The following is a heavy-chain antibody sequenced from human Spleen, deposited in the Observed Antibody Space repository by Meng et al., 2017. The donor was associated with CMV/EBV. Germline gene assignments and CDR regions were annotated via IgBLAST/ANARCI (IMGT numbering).Heavy chain of an antibody. V-gene: IGHV1-18*04. D-gene: IGHD3-22*01. CDR2: INPNNGNT. Sequence: ASVKVSCKASGYTFTGYYMHWVRQAPGQGLEWLGWINPNNGNTNFAQKFQGGVTMTTDTSTSTAYMELRSLRSDDTAVYYCARDHYHSSALMDVWGQGTTVTVSS. CDR3: ARDHYHSSALMDV. CDR1: GYTFTGYY. J-gene: IGHJ6*02.